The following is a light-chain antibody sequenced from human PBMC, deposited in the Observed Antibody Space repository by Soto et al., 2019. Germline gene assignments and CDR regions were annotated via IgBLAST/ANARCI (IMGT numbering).Light chain of an antibody. CDR2: GAS. J-gene: IGKJ5*01. Sequence: DIQVTQSPSFLSASVGDRVTITCRASQGISSYLAWYQQKPGKAPNLLIYGASTLESGVPSRFSGSGSGTEFTLTINSLQPGDFATYFCQQSNSYPITFGRGTQLEIK. V-gene: IGKV1-9*01. CDR1: QGISSY. CDR3: QQSNSYPIT.